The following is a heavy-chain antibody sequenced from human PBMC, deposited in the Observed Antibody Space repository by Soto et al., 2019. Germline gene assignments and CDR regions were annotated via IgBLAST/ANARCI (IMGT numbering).Heavy chain of an antibody. D-gene: IGHD3-10*01. J-gene: IGHJ6*02. V-gene: IGHV3-21*01. CDR3: ARVYYGSGSYYPYGMDV. Sequence: VQLVESGGGLVKPGGSLRLSCAVSGFTFSSYSMNWVRQAPGKGLEWVSSISSSSSYIYYADSVKGRFTISRDNAKNSLYLQMNSLRDEDTAMYYCARVYYGSGSYYPYGMDVWGQGTTVTVSS. CDR2: ISSSSSYI. CDR1: GFTFSSYS.